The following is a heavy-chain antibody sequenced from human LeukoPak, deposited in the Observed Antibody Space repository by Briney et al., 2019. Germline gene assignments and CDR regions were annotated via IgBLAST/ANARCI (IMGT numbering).Heavy chain of an antibody. V-gene: IGHV3-23*01. D-gene: IGHD2/OR15-2a*01. Sequence: PGGCLRLSCAASGFTFSSYAMTWVRQAQGKGLEWVSAISGSGGSTYYAHSVKGRFTISRDNSKNTLYLQMNSLRAEDTAVYYCAKDVSAPFPIWGQGTMVTVSS. J-gene: IGHJ3*02. CDR2: ISGSGGST. CDR3: AKDVSAPFPI. CDR1: GFTFSSYA.